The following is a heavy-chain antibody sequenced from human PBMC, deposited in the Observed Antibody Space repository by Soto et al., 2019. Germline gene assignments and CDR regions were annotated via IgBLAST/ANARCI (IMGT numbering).Heavy chain of an antibody. CDR2: ISYEGSNK. V-gene: IGHV3-30*03. J-gene: IGHJ4*02. D-gene: IGHD5-12*01. Sequence: QVQLVESGGGVVQPGRSLRLSCAASGFTFSSYGIHWVRQAPGKGLEWAAFISYEGSNKYYADSVKGRFTVSRDNSKNTLYLQMNSLRAEDTAVYYCATVGPAYSGYDYFDYWGQGTLVTASS. CDR1: GFTFSSYG. CDR3: ATVGPAYSGYDYFDY.